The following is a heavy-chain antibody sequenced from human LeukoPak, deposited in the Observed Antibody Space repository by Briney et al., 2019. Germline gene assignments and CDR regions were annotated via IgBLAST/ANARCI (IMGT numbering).Heavy chain of an antibody. CDR1: GFTFSSYG. CDR3: AKDKTVYGSGSYTY. D-gene: IGHD3-10*01. Sequence: TGGSLRLSCAASGFTFSSYGMHWVRQAPGKGLEWVAFIRYDGSNKYYADSVKGRFTISRDNSKNTLYLQMNSLRAEDTAVYYCAKDKTVYGSGSYTYWGQGTLVTVSS. J-gene: IGHJ4*02. V-gene: IGHV3-30*02. CDR2: IRYDGSNK.